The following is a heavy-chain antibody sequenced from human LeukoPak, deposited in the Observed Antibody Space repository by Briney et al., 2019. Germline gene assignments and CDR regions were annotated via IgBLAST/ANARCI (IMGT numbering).Heavy chain of an antibody. V-gene: IGHV1-18*01. Sequence: ASVKVSCKASGYTFTSYGISWVRQAPGQGLEWMGWISAYNGNTNYAQKLQGRVTMTTDTSTSTADMELRSLRSDDTAVYYCAREYCSGGSCWHYYYYGMDVWGQGTTVTVSS. J-gene: IGHJ6*02. CDR2: ISAYNGNT. CDR3: AREYCSGGSCWHYYYYGMDV. D-gene: IGHD2-15*01. CDR1: GYTFTSYG.